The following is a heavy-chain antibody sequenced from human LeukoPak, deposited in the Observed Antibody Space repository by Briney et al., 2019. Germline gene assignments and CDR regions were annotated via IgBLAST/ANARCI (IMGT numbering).Heavy chain of an antibody. D-gene: IGHD2-8*01. CDR3: AKLMWAYYYYGMDV. CDR1: GLTFNSYA. CDR2: VSGSST. V-gene: IGHV3-23*01. J-gene: IGHJ6*02. Sequence: GGSLRLSCAASGLTFNSYAMSWVRQAPGKGLEWVSAVSGSSTYYADSVKGRFTISRDNSKNTLYLQMNSLRAEDTAVYYCAKLMWAYYYYGMDVWGQGTTVTVSS.